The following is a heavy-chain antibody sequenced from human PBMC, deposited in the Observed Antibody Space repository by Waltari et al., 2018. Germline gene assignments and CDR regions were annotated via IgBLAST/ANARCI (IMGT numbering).Heavy chain of an antibody. V-gene: IGHV3-23*01. CDR2: ISGSGGST. D-gene: IGHD3-22*01. J-gene: IGHJ4*02. CDR3: AKELYAYYYDSSGYYVN. Sequence: EVQLLESGGGLVQPGGSLRLSCAASGFTFSSYAMSWVRQAPGRGLEWVSAISGSGGSTYYADSVKGRFTISRDNTKNTLYLQRNSLRAEDTAVYYCAKELYAYYYDSSGYYVNWGQGTLVTVSS. CDR1: GFTFSSYA.